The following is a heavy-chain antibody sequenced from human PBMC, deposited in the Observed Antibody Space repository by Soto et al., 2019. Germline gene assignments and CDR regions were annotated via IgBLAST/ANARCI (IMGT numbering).Heavy chain of an antibody. D-gene: IGHD6-13*01. CDR3: ARDSGAKLSSS. J-gene: IGHJ4*02. V-gene: IGHV1-69*13. CDR2: IVPIYRTA. CDR1: GGTFSGYR. Sequence: PVKVSCKASGGTFSGYRFNWVRQARGQGLEWLGGIVPIYRTADYAQKFQGRVTITADESTRTVYLELSSLKSQDTALYYCARDSGAKLSSSWGQGTLVTVSS.